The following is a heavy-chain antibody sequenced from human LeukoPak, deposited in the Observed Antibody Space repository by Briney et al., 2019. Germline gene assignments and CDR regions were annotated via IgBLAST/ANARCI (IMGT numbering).Heavy chain of an antibody. D-gene: IGHD6-19*01. CDR3: ARKVSSGSPAFDY. J-gene: IGHJ4*02. V-gene: IGHV3-53*01. CDR1: GFTVSNYY. CDR2: IYSGGST. Sequence: PGGSLRLSCAASGFTVSNYYMSWVRQPPGKGLEWVSVIYSGGSTYYADSVKGRFTISRDNAKNSLYLQMNSLRAEDTAAYYCARKVSSGSPAFDYWGQGTLVTVSS.